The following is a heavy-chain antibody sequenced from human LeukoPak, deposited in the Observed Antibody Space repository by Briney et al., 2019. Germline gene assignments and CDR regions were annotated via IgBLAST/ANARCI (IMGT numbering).Heavy chain of an antibody. J-gene: IGHJ4*02. Sequence: PSETLSLTCAVYGGSFSGYYWSWIRQPPGKGLEWIGEINHSGSTNYNPSLKSRVTISVDTSKNQFSLKLSSVTAADTAVYYCARANVSYYPFDFWGQGAPVTVSS. CDR2: INHSGST. V-gene: IGHV4-34*01. CDR3: ARANVSYYPFDF. D-gene: IGHD3-10*01. CDR1: GGSFSGYY.